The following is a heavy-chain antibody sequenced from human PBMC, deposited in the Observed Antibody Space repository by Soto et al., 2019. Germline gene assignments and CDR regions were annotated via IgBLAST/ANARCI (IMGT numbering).Heavy chain of an antibody. CDR2: IYSSGGT. V-gene: IGHV4-61*03. CDR3: ASSPRFAFDI. Sequence: TLSLTCTVSGGSVNSGNYYWSWIRQPPGKGLEWIGYIYSSGGTNYNPSLKSRVSISVDTSKNHLSLKLSSVTAADTAVYYCASSPRFAFDIWGQGTMVTVSS. J-gene: IGHJ3*02. CDR1: GGSVNSGNYY.